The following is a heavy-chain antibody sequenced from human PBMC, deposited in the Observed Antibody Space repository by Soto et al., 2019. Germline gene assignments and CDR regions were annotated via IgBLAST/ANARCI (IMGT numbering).Heavy chain of an antibody. CDR1: GFTFSSYA. V-gene: IGHV3-23*01. CDR2: ISGSGGST. CDR3: ARSNWYSEY. Sequence: GGSLRLSCAASGFTFSSYAMSWVRQAPGKGLEWVSAISGSGGSTYYADSLKSRVTMSVDTSKNQFSLKLSSVTAADTAVYYCARSNWYSEYWGQGTLVTVSS. J-gene: IGHJ4*02. D-gene: IGHD1-20*01.